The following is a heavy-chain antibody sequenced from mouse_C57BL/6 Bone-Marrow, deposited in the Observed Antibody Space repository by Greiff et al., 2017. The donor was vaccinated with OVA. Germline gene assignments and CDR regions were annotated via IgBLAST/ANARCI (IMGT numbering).Heavy chain of an antibody. J-gene: IGHJ3*01. D-gene: IGHD1-1*01. CDR1: GYTFTSYW. V-gene: IGHV1-5*01. CDR3: TTTAYYYGSGGFAY. CDR2: LYPGNSDT. Sequence: VQLQQSGTVLARPGASVKMSCKTSGYTFTSYWMHWVKQRPGQGLDWIGALYPGNSDTSYNQKFKGKAKLTAVTSASTAYMELSSLTNEDSAVYYCTTTAYYYGSGGFAYWGQGTLVTVSA.